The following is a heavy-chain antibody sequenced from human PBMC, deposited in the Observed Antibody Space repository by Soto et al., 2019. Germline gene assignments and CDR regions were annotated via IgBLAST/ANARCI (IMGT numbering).Heavy chain of an antibody. CDR1: GGSISSGGYY. CDR2: IYYRGSGST. Sequence: QVQLHESGPGLVKPSQTLSLTCTVSGGSISSGGYYWSWIRQHPGKGLEWIGYIYYRGSGSTYYNPSLESRLTISGDTSQSQCSLKLTSMTAADTAVYYCARDNPWLRGTTAFDIWGQGTMVTVSS. D-gene: IGHD1-7*01. J-gene: IGHJ3*02. V-gene: IGHV4-31*03. CDR3: ARDNPWLRGTTAFDI.